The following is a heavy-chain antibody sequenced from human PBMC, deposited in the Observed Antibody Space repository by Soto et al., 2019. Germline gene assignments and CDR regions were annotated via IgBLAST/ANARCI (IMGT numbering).Heavy chain of an antibody. CDR2: TRDKAHSYTT. D-gene: IGHD3-22*01. Sequence: GGSLRLSCAASGFTFSDHYMDWVRQAPGKGLEWVGRTRDKAHSYTTEYAASVKGRFTISRDDSQNSLYLQMNSLKTEDTAVYYCARVHSSEYYYVYWGQGT. J-gene: IGHJ4*02. V-gene: IGHV3-72*01. CDR3: ARVHSSEYYYVY. CDR1: GFTFSDHY.